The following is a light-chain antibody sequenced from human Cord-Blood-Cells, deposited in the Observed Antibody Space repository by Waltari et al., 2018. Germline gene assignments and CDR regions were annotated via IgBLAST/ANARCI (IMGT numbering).Light chain of an antibody. CDR1: SSNIGDGSE. CDR2: GNS. Sequence: QSVLTQPPSVSGAPGQRVTISCTGSSSNIGDGSEVHRYQQLPGTAPKLLIYGNSNRPSGVPDRFSGSKSGTSASLAITGLQAEDEADYYCQSYDSSLSGSVFGGGTKLTVL. J-gene: IGLJ3*02. CDR3: QSYDSSLSGSV. V-gene: IGLV1-40*01.